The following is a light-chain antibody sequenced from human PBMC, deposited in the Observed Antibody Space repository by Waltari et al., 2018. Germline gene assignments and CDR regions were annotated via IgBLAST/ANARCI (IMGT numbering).Light chain of an antibody. CDR3: QQYNNLWT. CDR1: QSITIY. CDR2: AAS. J-gene: IGKJ1*01. Sequence: DIQMTQSPSSLSASVGDRVTITCRASQSITIYLNWYQHKPGKAPKLLIYAASSLQGGVPTRFSGSGSGTEFTLTISSLQSEDFAVYYCQQYNNLWTFGQGTKVEIK. V-gene: IGKV1-39*01.